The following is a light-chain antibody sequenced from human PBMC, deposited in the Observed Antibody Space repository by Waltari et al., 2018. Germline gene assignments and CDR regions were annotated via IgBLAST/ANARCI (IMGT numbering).Light chain of an antibody. Sequence: QSALTQPASVSGSPGQSITISCPGTSGDIGNYKFVSCYQQEPGRAPKLIVYDVSPRSSGVSNRSSGSKSGNTASLTISGLQAEDEADYYCSSYTTTSSWVFGGGTKLTVL. CDR1: SGDIGNYKF. CDR3: SSYTTTSSWV. V-gene: IGLV2-14*01. CDR2: DVS. J-gene: IGLJ3*02.